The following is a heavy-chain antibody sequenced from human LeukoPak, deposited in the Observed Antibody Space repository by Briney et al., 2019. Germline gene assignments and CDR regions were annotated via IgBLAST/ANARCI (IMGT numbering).Heavy chain of an antibody. Sequence: ASVKVSCKASGGTFSSYAISWVRQAPGQGLEWMGRIIPIFGTANYAQKFQGRVTITTDESTSTAYMELSSLRSEDTAVYYCARGRGTMVRGVSRDYYYYMHVWGKGTTVTVSS. CDR1: GGTFSSYA. D-gene: IGHD3-10*01. CDR3: ARGRGTMVRGVSRDYYYYMHV. V-gene: IGHV1-69*05. CDR2: IIPIFGTA. J-gene: IGHJ6*03.